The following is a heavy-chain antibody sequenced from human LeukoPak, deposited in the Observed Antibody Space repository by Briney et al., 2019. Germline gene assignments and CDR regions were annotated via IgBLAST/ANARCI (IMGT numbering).Heavy chain of an antibody. V-gene: IGHV3-30*02. CDR2: ILYDGSPK. D-gene: IGHD2-2*01. CDR1: GFDFKNYG. Sequence: PGGSLRLSCAASGFDFKNYGMHWVRQAPGKGLEGVAFILYDGSPKYYADYVRGRFTISRDNSKNMLYLQMNSLETEDTAVYYCAKDDDRHWGSSCQDYWGQGTLVTVSS. CDR3: AKDDDRHWGSSCQDY. J-gene: IGHJ4*02.